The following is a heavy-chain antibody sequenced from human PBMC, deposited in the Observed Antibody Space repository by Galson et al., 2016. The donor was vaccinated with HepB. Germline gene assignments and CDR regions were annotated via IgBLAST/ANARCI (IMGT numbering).Heavy chain of an antibody. CDR2: IYHDGTT. V-gene: IGHV4-38-2*02. CDR3: GREGYSHGMEQVDS. CDR1: SYSISSGYY. J-gene: IGHJ4*02. Sequence: ETLSLTCNVSSYSISSGYYWAWIRQPPGKGLEWIGSIYHDGTTYSNPSLKSRIHISTDTSKNHFSLRLSSVTAADPAGYYCGREGYSHGMEQVDSWGQGTLVTVSS. D-gene: IGHD5-18*01.